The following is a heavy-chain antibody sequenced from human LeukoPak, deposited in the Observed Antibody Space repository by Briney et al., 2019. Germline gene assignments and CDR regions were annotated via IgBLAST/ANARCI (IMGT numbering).Heavy chain of an antibody. CDR3: ARVIAVAGLHDAFDI. CDR2: IYYSGST. Sequence: SETLSLTCTVSGGSISSSSYYWGWIRQPPGKGLEWIVCIYYSGSTYYNPSLKSRVTISVDTSKNQFSLKLSSVAAADTAVYYCARVIAVAGLHDAFDIWGQGTMVTVSS. CDR1: GGSISSSSYY. J-gene: IGHJ3*02. V-gene: IGHV4-39*07. D-gene: IGHD6-19*01.